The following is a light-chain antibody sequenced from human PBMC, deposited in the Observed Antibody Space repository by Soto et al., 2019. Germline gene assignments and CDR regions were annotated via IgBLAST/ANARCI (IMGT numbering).Light chain of an antibody. Sequence: DIQMTQSPSTLSGSVGDRVTITCRASQTISSWLAWYQQKPGKAPKLLIYKASTLKSGVPSRFSGSGSGTEFTLTISRLQPDEFATYYCQHYNSYSDAFGQGTKVELK. V-gene: IGKV1-5*03. CDR3: QHYNSYSDA. CDR2: KAS. J-gene: IGKJ1*01. CDR1: QTISSW.